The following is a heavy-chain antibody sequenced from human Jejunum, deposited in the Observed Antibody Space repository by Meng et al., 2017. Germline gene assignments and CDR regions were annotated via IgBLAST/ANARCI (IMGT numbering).Heavy chain of an antibody. Sequence: QIALGEAGPTLGKPTQTLTLTCTFSGFSRSSRGVAVGWIRQPPGKALEWLALIYGNDDKRYSPSLTSRLTITKDTSKNQVVLTMTNMDPVDTATYYCAHREKSTFDYWGQGTLVTVAS. J-gene: IGHJ4*02. CDR2: IYGNDDK. CDR3: AHREKSTFDY. V-gene: IGHV2-5*01. CDR1: GFSRSSRGVA.